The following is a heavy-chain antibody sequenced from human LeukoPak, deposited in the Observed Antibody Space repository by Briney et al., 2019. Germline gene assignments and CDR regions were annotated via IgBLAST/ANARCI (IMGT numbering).Heavy chain of an antibody. CDR1: GYSFTSYW. J-gene: IGHJ3*02. Sequence: GESLKISWKGSGYSFTSYWIGWVRQMPGKGLEWMGIIYPGDSDPRYSPSFQGQVTISADKSISTAYLQWSSLKASDTAMYYCARRDPGSSLPQGAFDIWGQGTMVTVSS. CDR3: ARRDPGSSLPQGAFDI. CDR2: IYPGDSDP. V-gene: IGHV5-51*01. D-gene: IGHD6-6*01.